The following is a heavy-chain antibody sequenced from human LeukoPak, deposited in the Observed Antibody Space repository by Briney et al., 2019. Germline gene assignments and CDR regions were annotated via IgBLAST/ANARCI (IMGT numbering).Heavy chain of an antibody. J-gene: IGHJ5*02. CDR1: GYTFTSYD. CDR2: ISAYNGNT. D-gene: IGHD6-13*01. Sequence: ASVKVSCKASGYTFTSYDINWVRQAIGQGLEWMEWISAYNGNTNYAQKLQGRVTMTTDTSTSTAYMELRSLRSDDTAVYYCARDRSSSWYRGPNWFDPWGQGTLVTVSS. CDR3: ARDRSSSWYRGPNWFDP. V-gene: IGHV1-18*01.